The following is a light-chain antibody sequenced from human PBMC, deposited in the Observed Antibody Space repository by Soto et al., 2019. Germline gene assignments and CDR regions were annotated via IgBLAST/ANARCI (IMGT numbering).Light chain of an antibody. V-gene: IGKV1-5*03. CDR3: QQYNGYWT. CDR1: QSISGS. J-gene: IGKJ1*01. CDR2: EAS. Sequence: DIQMTHSPSTLSASVGDRVTITCRASQSISGSLAWYQQKPGKAPKLLIYEASNLKSGVPSRFSGSGSGTEYNLTISSLQPDDSASYYCQQYNGYWTFGQGTRVEIK.